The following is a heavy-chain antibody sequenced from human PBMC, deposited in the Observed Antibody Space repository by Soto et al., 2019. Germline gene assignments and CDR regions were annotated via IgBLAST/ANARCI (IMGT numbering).Heavy chain of an antibody. J-gene: IGHJ6*03. D-gene: IGHD6-19*01. CDR2: ISWNSGSI. Sequence: GGSLRLSCAASGFTFDDYAMHWVRQAPGKGLEWVSGISWNSGSIGYADSVKGRFTISRDNAKNSLYLQMNSLRAEDTALYYCAKDTGSGLVGGVGYYYYYMDVWGKGTTVTVSS. CDR1: GFTFDDYA. CDR3: AKDTGSGLVGGVGYYYYYMDV. V-gene: IGHV3-9*01.